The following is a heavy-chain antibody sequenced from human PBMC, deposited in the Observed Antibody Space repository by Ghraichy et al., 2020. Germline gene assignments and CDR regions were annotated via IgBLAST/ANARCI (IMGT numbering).Heavy chain of an antibody. CDR2: ISYDGSNK. J-gene: IGHJ6*02. CDR1: GFTFSSYG. D-gene: IGHD4-17*01. V-gene: IGHV3-30*18. Sequence: GGSLRLSCAASGFTFSSYGMHWVRQAPGKGLEWVAVISYDGSNKYYADSVKGRFIISRDNSKNTLYLQMNSLRAEDTAVYYCAKAPMTTVYYGMDVWGQGTTVTVSS. CDR3: AKAPMTTVYYGMDV.